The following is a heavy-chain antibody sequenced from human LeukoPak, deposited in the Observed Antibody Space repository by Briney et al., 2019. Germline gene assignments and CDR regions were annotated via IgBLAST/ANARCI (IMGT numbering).Heavy chain of an antibody. D-gene: IGHD3/OR15-3a*01. CDR3: SGGRGRRYYFDY. CDR2: INHSGGT. V-gene: IGHV4-34*01. J-gene: IGHJ4*02. CDR1: GGSFSGYY. Sequence: SETLSLTCAVYGGSFSGYYWSWIRQPLGKGLEWIGEINHSGGTNYNPSLKSRVTISVDTSKNQFSLKLSSVTAADTAVYYCSGGRGRRYYFDYWGQGTLVTVSS.